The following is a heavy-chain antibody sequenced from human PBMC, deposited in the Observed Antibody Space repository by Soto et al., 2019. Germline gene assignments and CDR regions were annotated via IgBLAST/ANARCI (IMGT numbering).Heavy chain of an antibody. V-gene: IGHV3-74*01. CDR1: GFTFSNYW. Sequence: EVQLAESGGGLVQPGGSLRLSCAASGFTFSNYWMRWVRQAPGQGLVWVSRIDTDGSMTRYADSVKGRFTVSRDNAKNTLYVQMNNLRAEDTAVYYCARVRRSSSADCDYWGQGTLVTVSS. J-gene: IGHJ4*02. CDR2: IDTDGSMT. D-gene: IGHD6-6*01. CDR3: ARVRRSSSADCDY.